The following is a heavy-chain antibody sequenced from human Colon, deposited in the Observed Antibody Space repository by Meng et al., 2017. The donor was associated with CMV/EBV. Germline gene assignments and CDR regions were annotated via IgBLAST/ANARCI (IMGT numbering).Heavy chain of an antibody. J-gene: IGHJ4*02. Sequence: ASVKVSCKTSGYTFIDYYIHWVRQAPGQGLEWMGYVNPKNGGTRYAQKFQGSVTMTMDTSINTAYMGLTSLRSDDTAFYYCAKDCGLGGARDYWGQGTLVTVSS. D-gene: IGHD3-16*01. CDR1: GYTFIDYY. V-gene: IGHV1-2*02. CDR3: AKDCGLGGARDY. CDR2: VNPKNGGT.